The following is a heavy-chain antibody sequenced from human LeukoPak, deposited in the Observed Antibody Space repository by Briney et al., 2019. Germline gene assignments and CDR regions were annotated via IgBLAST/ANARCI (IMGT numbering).Heavy chain of an antibody. V-gene: IGHV3-11*01. CDR3: ASGRTYDFWSGSNWFDP. CDR1: GLTFTDYY. Sequence: GGSLRLSSAAYGLTFTDYYMSWNRQVPGEGLEWDSYISSSGSTIYYADSVKGRFTISRHNAKNSLYLQMNSLRAEDTAVYYCASGRTYDFWSGSNWFDPWGQGTLVTVSS. D-gene: IGHD3-3*01. J-gene: IGHJ5*02. CDR2: ISSSGSTI.